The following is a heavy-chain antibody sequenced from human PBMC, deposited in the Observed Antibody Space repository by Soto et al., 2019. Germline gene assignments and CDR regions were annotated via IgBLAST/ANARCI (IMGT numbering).Heavy chain of an antibody. Sequence: QVQLVESGGGVVQPGRSLRLSCAASGFTFSSYAMHWVRQAPGKGLEWVAVISYDGSNKYYADSVKGRFTISRDNSKNTLYLQMNSLRAEDTAVYYCARGTDRAAAGIDYWGQGTLVTVSS. V-gene: IGHV3-30-3*01. J-gene: IGHJ4*02. D-gene: IGHD6-13*01. CDR1: GFTFSSYA. CDR2: ISYDGSNK. CDR3: ARGTDRAAAGIDY.